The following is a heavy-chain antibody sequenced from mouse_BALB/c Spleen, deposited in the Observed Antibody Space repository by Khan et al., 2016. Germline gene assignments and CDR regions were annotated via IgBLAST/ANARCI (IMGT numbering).Heavy chain of an antibody. Sequence: VQLQESGAELARPGASVKLSCKASGYTFTSYWMQWVKQRPGQGLEWIGAIYPGDGDTRYTQKFKGKATLTADKSSSTAYMQLSSLASEASAVYYCASYYGSSYDYFDYWGQGTTLTVSS. CDR1: GYTFTSYW. CDR3: ASYYGSSYDYFDY. CDR2: IYPGDGDT. J-gene: IGHJ2*01. D-gene: IGHD1-1*01. V-gene: IGHV1-87*01.